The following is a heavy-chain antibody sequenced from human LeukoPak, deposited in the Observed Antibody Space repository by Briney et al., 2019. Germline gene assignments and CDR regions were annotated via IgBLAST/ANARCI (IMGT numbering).Heavy chain of an antibody. Sequence: ASSVTVSFKISEYSLIDLSIHWVREAAGEGREWMGGFDSENNKMVYSQKFQGRVTMNEDTSADTAYMELTSLRSEDTAVYFCATDRVYRSSGRSWGFFDYWGQGTLVIVSS. CDR1: EYSLIDLS. CDR2: FDSENNKM. D-gene: IGHD6-19*01. V-gene: IGHV1-24*01. CDR3: ATDRVYRSSGRSWGFFDY. J-gene: IGHJ4*02.